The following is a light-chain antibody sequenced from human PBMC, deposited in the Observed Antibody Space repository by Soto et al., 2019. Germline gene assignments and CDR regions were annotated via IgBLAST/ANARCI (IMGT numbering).Light chain of an antibody. CDR3: QQYXSSPYT. CDR1: QSVSSSY. CDR2: GAS. Sequence: EIVLTQSPGTLSLSPGERATLSCRASQSVSSSYFDWYQQKPGQAPRLLIYGASSRATGIPDRFSGSGSGAXXXXXXXXXXXEDXAVYYCQQYXSSPYTFGQGTKLEIK. V-gene: IGKV3-20*01. J-gene: IGKJ2*01.